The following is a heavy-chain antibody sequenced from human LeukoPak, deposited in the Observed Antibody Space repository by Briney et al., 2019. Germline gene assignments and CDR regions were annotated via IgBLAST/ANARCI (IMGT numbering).Heavy chain of an antibody. V-gene: IGHV3-13*01. Sequence: GGSLRLSCAASGFTFGSYDMHWVRQVTGKSLEWVSGIGPGGDTYYAGSVKGRFTISRENAKNSLYLQMNTLRAGDTAVYYCARDTSTRSGGNDAFDIWGQGTMVTVPS. D-gene: IGHD2-15*01. CDR3: ARDTSTRSGGNDAFDI. CDR2: IGPGGDT. J-gene: IGHJ3*02. CDR1: GFTFGSYD.